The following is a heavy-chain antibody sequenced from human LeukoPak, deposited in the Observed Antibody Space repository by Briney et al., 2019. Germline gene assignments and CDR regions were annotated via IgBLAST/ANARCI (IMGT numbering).Heavy chain of an antibody. V-gene: IGHV1-46*01. J-gene: IGHJ6*03. CDR3: ARDAGIVGATNYYYYMDV. CDR2: INPSGGST. Sequence: ASVKVSCKASGYTFTSYYMHCVRQAPGQGLEWMGIINPSGGSTSYAQKFQGRVTMTRDMSTSTVYMELSSLRSEDTAVYYCARDAGIVGATNYYYYMDVWGKGTTVTVSS. CDR1: GYTFTSYY. D-gene: IGHD1-26*01.